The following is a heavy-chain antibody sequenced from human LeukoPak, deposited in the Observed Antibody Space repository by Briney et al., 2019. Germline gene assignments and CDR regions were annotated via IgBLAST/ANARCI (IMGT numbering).Heavy chain of an antibody. CDR3: ARRPRVGATKGVLDY. CDR1: GGSISSSSYS. V-gene: IGHV4-39*01. D-gene: IGHD1-26*01. CDR2: IYYSGST. J-gene: IGHJ4*02. Sequence: SETLSLTCTVSGGSISSSSYSWGWIRQPPGKGLEWIGSIYYSGSTYYNPSLKSRVTISVDTSKNQFSLKLSSVTAADTAVYYCARRPRVGATKGVLDYWGQGTLVTVSS.